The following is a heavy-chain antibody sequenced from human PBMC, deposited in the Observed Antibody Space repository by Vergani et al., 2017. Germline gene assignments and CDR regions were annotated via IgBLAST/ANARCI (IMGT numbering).Heavy chain of an antibody. CDR2: LYASGST. V-gene: IGHV4-61*02. D-gene: IGHD5-18*01. CDR1: GASVSSGSYY. CDR3: ARHLRGYSYGVFDY. Sequence: QVQLQESGPGLVKPSQTLSLTCTVSGASVSSGSYYWSWIRQPAGKGLEWIGSLYASGSTYYSPSLKSRVAISIDTSKNHFSLRLSSVTAADTAVYYCARHLRGYSYGVFDYWGKGREVTVSS. J-gene: IGHJ4*02.